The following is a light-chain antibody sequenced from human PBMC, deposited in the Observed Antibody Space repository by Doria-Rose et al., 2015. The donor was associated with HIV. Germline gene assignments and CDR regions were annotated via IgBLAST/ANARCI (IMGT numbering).Light chain of an antibody. CDR2: GAS. J-gene: IGKJ4*01. Sequence: TQSPGILSLSPGERAALSCRASQSVSSSYLAWYQKKPGQAPRLLIYGASTRATGIPDRFSGSGSGTDFTLTISRLEPGDFAVYYCQQYGTSPPLTFGGGTKVEIK. CDR1: QSVSSSY. CDR3: QQYGTSPPLT. V-gene: IGKV3-20*01.